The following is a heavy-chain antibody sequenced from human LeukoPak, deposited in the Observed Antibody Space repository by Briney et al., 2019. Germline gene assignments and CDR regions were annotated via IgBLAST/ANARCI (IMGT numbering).Heavy chain of an antibody. CDR3: ARGAPHYDSSGYPRGFDY. J-gene: IGHJ4*02. D-gene: IGHD3-22*01. CDR1: GGSFSGYY. CDR2: INHSGST. Sequence: SSETLSLTCAVYGGSFSGYYWSWIRQPPGKGLEWIGEINHSGSTNYTPSLKSRVTISVDTSKNQFSLQLNPVTAADTAVYYCARGAPHYDSSGYPRGFDYWGQGTLVTASS. V-gene: IGHV4-34*01.